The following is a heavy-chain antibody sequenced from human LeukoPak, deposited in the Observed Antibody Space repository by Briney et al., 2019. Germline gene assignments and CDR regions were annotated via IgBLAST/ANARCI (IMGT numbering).Heavy chain of an antibody. V-gene: IGHV4-31*03. CDR1: GGSISSGGYY. Sequence: PSETLSLTCTVSGGSISSGGYYWSWIRRHPGKGLEWIGYIYYSGSTYYNPSLKGRVAISVDTSKNQFSLKLSSVTAADTAVYYCARGWGRAYYYDSSGHDAFDIWGQGTMVTVSS. CDR3: ARGWGRAYYYDSSGHDAFDI. D-gene: IGHD3-22*01. CDR2: IYYSGST. J-gene: IGHJ3*02.